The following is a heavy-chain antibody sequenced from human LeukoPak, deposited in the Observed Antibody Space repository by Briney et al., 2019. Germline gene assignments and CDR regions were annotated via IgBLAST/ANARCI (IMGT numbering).Heavy chain of an antibody. CDR2: INAGGSNT. V-gene: IGHV3-23*01. CDR1: EFTFSTYA. J-gene: IGHJ4*02. Sequence: QPALSLRLSCAASEFTFSTYAMSWVRQAPGKGLEWVSAINAGGSNTFYADSVKGRFTISRDNSKNTLYLQMNSLRAEDTALYYCAKHLTGSKIFDYWGQGTLVTVSS. D-gene: IGHD3-9*01. CDR3: AKHLTGSKIFDY.